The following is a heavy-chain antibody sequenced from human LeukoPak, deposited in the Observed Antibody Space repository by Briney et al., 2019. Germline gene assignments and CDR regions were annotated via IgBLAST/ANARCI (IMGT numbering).Heavy chain of an antibody. D-gene: IGHD5-24*01. CDR2: INPSGGST. CDR1: GYTFTSYY. Sequence: ASVKVSCKASGYTFTSYYMHWVRQAPGQGLEWMGIINPSGGSTSYAQKFQGRVTMTRDTSTSTVYMELSSLRSEDTAVYYCARALRGGWLQFDNYYYGMDVWGQGTTVTVSS. J-gene: IGHJ6*02. V-gene: IGHV1-46*01. CDR3: ARALRGGWLQFDNYYYGMDV.